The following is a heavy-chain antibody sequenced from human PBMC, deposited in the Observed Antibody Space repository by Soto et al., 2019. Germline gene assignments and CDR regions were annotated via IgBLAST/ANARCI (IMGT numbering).Heavy chain of an antibody. J-gene: IGHJ5*01. D-gene: IGHD3-22*01. CDR1: GAPISTGNW. Sequence: QVHLQESGPRLVQSSGTLSLTCGVSGAPISTGNWRTWVRQSPGKGLEWIGEIYHGGNTNYRPSLKSRVTISVDKSKNQFSLRLTSVTAADTAVYYCARHSSYYYDSSAYYDSWGQGILVTVSS. CDR2: IYHGGNT. CDR3: ARHSSYYYDSSAYYDS. V-gene: IGHV4-4*02.